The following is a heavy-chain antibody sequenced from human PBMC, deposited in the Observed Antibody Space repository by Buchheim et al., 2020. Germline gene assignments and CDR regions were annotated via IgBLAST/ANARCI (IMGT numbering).Heavy chain of an antibody. V-gene: IGHV3-7*01. Sequence: EVQLVESGGGLVQPGGSLRLSCAASGFTFSNYWMTWVRQAPGKGLEWVANIKSDGSADFYVDSVKGRFTISRDNAKKSLYLKMNSLRVEDTAVYYCAGKIVATPDLGYWGQGTL. D-gene: IGHD5-12*01. J-gene: IGHJ4*02. CDR3: AGKIVATPDLGY. CDR2: IKSDGSAD. CDR1: GFTFSNYW.